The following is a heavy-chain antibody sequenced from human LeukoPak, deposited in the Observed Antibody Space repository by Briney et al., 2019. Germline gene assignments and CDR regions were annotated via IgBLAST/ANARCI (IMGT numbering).Heavy chain of an antibody. CDR3: AKDSYYYDSSGYPNPLFDY. Sequence: GGSLRLSCAASGFTFSSYSMNWVRQAPGKGLEWVSSISSSSNYIYYADSVKGRFTISRDNAKNSLYLQMNSLRAEDTAVYYCAKDSYYYDSSGYPNPLFDYWGQGTLVTVSS. CDR2: ISSSSNYI. CDR1: GFTFSSYS. J-gene: IGHJ4*02. D-gene: IGHD3-22*01. V-gene: IGHV3-21*04.